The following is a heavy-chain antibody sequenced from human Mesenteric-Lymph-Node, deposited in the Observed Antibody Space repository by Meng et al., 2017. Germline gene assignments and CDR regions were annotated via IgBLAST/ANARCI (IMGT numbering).Heavy chain of an antibody. CDR2: ISAYNGNT. CDR1: GYTFTSYG. J-gene: IGHJ6*02. D-gene: IGHD4-23*01. CDR3: ARDHWATVIKPSEYYYYYGMDV. V-gene: IGHV1-18*01. Sequence: ASVKVSCKASGYTFTSYGISWVRQAPGQGLEWMGWISAYNGNTNYAQKLQGRVTMTTDTSTSTAYMELRSLRSDDTAVYYCARDHWATVIKPSEYYYYYGMDVWGQGTTVTVSS.